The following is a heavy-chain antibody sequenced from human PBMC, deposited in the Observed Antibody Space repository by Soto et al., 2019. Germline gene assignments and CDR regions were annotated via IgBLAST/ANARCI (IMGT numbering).Heavy chain of an antibody. Sequence: GGSLRLSCAASGFSFSTYAMSWVRQAPGKGLEWVSGLFGSGRGISYADSVKGRFTISRDNSNSMLYLQMHNLRAEDTATYYCAHIAPRFLEWLSTYNWFDPWGQGTLVTVSS. CDR1: GFSFSTYA. J-gene: IGHJ5*02. D-gene: IGHD3-3*01. CDR2: LFGSGRGI. CDR3: AHIAPRFLEWLSTYNWFDP. V-gene: IGHV3-23*01.